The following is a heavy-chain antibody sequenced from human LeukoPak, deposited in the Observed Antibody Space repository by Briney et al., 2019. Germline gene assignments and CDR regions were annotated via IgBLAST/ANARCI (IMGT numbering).Heavy chain of an antibody. Sequence: PGGSLRLSCAASGFTFSSYWMSWVRQAPGKGLEWVANIKQDGSEKYYVDSVKGRFTISRDNAKNSLYLQMNSLRAEDAAVYYCARTGVLSSSWVDYWGQGTLVTVSS. CDR1: GFTFSSYW. V-gene: IGHV3-7*01. D-gene: IGHD6-13*01. J-gene: IGHJ4*02. CDR3: ARTGVLSSSWVDY. CDR2: IKQDGSEK.